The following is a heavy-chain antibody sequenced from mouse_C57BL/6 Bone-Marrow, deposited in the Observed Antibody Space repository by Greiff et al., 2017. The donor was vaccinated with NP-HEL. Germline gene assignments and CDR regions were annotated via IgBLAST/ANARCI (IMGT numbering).Heavy chain of an antibody. Sequence: QVHVKQPGAELVMPGASVKLSCKASGYTFTSYWMHWVKQRPGQGLEWIGEIDPSDSYTNYNQKFKGKSTLTVDKSSSTAYMQLSSLTSEDSAVYYCARYGSIPFDYWGQGTTLTVSS. CDR2: IDPSDSYT. CDR1: GYTFTSYW. V-gene: IGHV1-69*01. D-gene: IGHD1-1*01. J-gene: IGHJ2*01. CDR3: ARYGSIPFDY.